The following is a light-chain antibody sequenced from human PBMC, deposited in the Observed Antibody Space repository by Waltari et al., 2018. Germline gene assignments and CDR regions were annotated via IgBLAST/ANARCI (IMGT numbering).Light chain of an antibody. CDR2: RVS. Sequence: DVVMTQSPLSLPVTLGQPVSIPCRSSQSLVHRDGGPYLNWFHQRPGQSPRRLIYRVSNRDSGVPDRFSGSGSGSDFTLIISRVEAEDVGVYFCMQGTHWPPSFGGGTKVEIK. CDR1: QSLVHRDGGPY. CDR3: MQGTHWPPS. J-gene: IGKJ4*01. V-gene: IGKV2-30*02.